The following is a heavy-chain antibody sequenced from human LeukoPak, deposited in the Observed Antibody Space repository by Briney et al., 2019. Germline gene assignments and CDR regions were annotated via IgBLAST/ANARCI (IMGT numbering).Heavy chain of an antibody. CDR1: GFTFRSYA. CDR2: ISNDGGDK. D-gene: IGHD2-2*01. V-gene: IGHV3-30*04. CDR3: ARDGVTGPAVYYFDN. J-gene: IGHJ4*02. Sequence: PGGSLRLSCAASGFTFRSYAMHWVRQVPGEGLEWVAVISNDGGDKHHADSVKGRFTISRDNSKNTLYLQMNSVRGEDTALYYCARDGVTGPAVYYFDNWGPGTRVTVSS.